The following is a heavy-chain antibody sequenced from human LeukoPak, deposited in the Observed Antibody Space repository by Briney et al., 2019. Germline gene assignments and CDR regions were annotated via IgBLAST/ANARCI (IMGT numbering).Heavy chain of an antibody. V-gene: IGHV4-39*01. Sequence: PETLSLTCTVSGGSISSSSCYWGWLRQPPGKGLEWIGSIYFSGSTYYNPSLKRRATISVDTSKNAFSLKRTSVTAADTAVYYCARRPAAFDIWGQGTMVTVSS. CDR3: ARRPAAFDI. CDR2: IYFSGST. CDR1: GGSISSSSCY. J-gene: IGHJ3*02.